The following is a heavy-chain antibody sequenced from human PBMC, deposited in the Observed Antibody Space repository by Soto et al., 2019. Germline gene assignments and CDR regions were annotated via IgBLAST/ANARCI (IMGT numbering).Heavy chain of an antibody. Sequence: QVQLQESGPGLVKPSGTLSLTCAVSSGSISSANWWTWIRQSPEKGLAWIGEIYHSGSTNYHPSLKSRVTMSVDKSKTQFSLELNSVTAADTAVYYCATYGSASHDYWGQGIMVTVSS. CDR2: IYHSGST. CDR1: SGSISSANW. J-gene: IGHJ4*02. CDR3: ATYGSASHDY. V-gene: IGHV4-4*02. D-gene: IGHD6-19*01.